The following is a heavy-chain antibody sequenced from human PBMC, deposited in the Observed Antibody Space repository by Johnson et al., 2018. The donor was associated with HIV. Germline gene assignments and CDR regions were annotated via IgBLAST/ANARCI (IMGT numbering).Heavy chain of an antibody. D-gene: IGHD1-26*01. CDR3: VKGVVGAEDVFDI. CDR2: ISYDGSDK. CDR1: GFTFSSYG. Sequence: QVQLVESGGGVVQPGRSLRLSCAASGFTFSSYGMHWVRQAPAKGLEWVAVISYDGSDKYYADSVKGRFTISRDSSKNTLYLQMNSLRAEDTAVYYCVKGVVGAEDVFDIWGQGTMVTVSS. V-gene: IGHV3-30*18. J-gene: IGHJ3*02.